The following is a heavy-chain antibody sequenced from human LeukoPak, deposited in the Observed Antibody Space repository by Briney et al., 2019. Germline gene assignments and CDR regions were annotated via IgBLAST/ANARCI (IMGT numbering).Heavy chain of an antibody. CDR2: INHSGST. Sequence: SETLSLTCAVYGGSFSGYYWSWIRQPPGKGLEWIGEINHSGSTNYNPSLKSRVTISVDTSKNQFSLKLSSVTAADTAVYYCARTEQWLVRGAFDIWGQGTMVTVSS. D-gene: IGHD6-19*01. CDR3: ARTEQWLVRGAFDI. V-gene: IGHV4-34*01. CDR1: GGSFSGYY. J-gene: IGHJ3*02.